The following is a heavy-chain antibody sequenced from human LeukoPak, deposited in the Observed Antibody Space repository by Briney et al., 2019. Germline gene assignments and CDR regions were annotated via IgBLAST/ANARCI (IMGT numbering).Heavy chain of an antibody. D-gene: IGHD2-2*02. CDR1: GGSFSGYY. CDR3: ARYCSSTSCYTFDY. CDR2: INHSGST. J-gene: IGHJ4*02. V-gene: IGHV4-34*01. Sequence: SETLSLTCAVYGGSFSGYYWSWIRQPPGKGLEWIGEINHSGSTNYNPSLKSRVTISVDTSKNQFSLKLSSVPAADTAVYYCARYCSSTSCYTFDYWGQGTLVTVSS.